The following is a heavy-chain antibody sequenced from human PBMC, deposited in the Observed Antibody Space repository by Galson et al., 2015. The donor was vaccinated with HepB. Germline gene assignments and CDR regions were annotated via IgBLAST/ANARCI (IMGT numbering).Heavy chain of an antibody. CDR3: ARDPPRTYCGSTSCYLV. D-gene: IGHD2-2*01. CDR1: GYTFTSYY. J-gene: IGHJ4*02. Sequence: SVKVSCKASGYTFTSYYMHWVRQAPGQGLEWMGIINPSGGSTSYAQKFQGRVTMTRDTSTSTVYMELSSLRSEDTAVYYCARDPPRTYCGSTSCYLVWGQGTLVTVSS. CDR2: INPSGGST. V-gene: IGHV1-46*01.